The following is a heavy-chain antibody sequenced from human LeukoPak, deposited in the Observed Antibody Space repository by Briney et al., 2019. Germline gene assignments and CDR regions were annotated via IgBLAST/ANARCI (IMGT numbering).Heavy chain of an antibody. CDR2: ISNSGGST. J-gene: IGHJ4*02. CDR1: GFTFSTYV. Sequence: GGSLRLSCAASGFTFSTYVMSWVRQTPGKGLEWVSTISNSGGSTYNADSVKGRLTISRDNSKNTLYLQMNSLRAEDTAVYYCARDLSGVTGYTYGRGIDYWGQGTLVTVSS. CDR3: ARDLSGVTGYTYGRGIDY. D-gene: IGHD5-18*01. V-gene: IGHV3-23*01.